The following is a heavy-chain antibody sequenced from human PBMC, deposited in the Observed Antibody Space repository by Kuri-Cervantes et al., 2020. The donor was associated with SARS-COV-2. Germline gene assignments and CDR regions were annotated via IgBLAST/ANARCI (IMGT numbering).Heavy chain of an antibody. Sequence: GESLKISCAASGFTVSSYSMNWVRQAPGKGLEWVSSISSSSSYIYYADSVKGRFTISRDNAKTSLYLQMNSLRAEDTAVYYCARSQDIVVVPAAPFDYRGQATLATVSS. CDR1: GFTVSSYS. V-gene: IGHV3-21*01. J-gene: IGHJ4*02. D-gene: IGHD2-2*01. CDR2: ISSSSSYI. CDR3: ARSQDIVVVPAAPFDY.